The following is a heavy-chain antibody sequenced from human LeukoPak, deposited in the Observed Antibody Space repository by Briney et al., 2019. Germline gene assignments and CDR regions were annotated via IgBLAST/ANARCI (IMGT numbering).Heavy chain of an antibody. V-gene: IGHV4-34*01. CDR3: ARGGYYYGSGSYYTYY. D-gene: IGHD3-10*01. CDR1: GGSFSGYY. Sequence: SETLSLTRAVYGGSFSGYYWSWIRQPPGKGLEWIGEINHSGSTNYNPSLNSRVTISVDTSKNQFSLKLSSVTAADTAVYYCARGGYYYGSGSYYTYYWGQGTLVTVSS. J-gene: IGHJ4*02. CDR2: INHSGST.